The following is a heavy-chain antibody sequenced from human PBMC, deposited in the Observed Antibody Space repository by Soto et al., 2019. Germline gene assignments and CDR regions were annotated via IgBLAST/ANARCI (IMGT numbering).Heavy chain of an antibody. D-gene: IGHD2-21*02. CDR2: IIPIFGTA. V-gene: IGHV1-69*06. Sequence: ASVKVSCKASGGTFSSYAISWVRQAPGQGLEWMGGIIPIFGTANYAQKFQGRVTITADKSTSTAYMELSSLRSEDTAVYYCARAPLAYCGGDCYFDYWGQGALVTVSS. J-gene: IGHJ4*02. CDR3: ARAPLAYCGGDCYFDY. CDR1: GGTFSSYA.